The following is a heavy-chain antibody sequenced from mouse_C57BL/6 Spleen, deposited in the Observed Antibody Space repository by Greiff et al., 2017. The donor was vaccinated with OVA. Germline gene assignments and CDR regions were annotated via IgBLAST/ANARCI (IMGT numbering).Heavy chain of an antibody. J-gene: IGHJ2*01. CDR1: GFTFSSYG. Sequence: EVHLVESGGDLVKPGGSLKLSCAASGFTFSSYGMSWVRQTPDKRLEWVATISSGGSYTYYPDSVKGRFTISRDNAKNTLYLQMSSLKSEDTAMYYCARDYGSSYEVYFDYWGQGTTLTVSS. CDR3: ARDYGSSYEVYFDY. CDR2: ISSGGSYT. D-gene: IGHD1-1*01. V-gene: IGHV5-6*01.